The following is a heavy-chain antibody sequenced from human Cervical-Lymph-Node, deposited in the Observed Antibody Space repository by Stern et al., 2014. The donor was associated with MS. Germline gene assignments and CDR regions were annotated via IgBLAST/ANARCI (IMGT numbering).Heavy chain of an antibody. V-gene: IGHV3-23*04. CDR1: GFTFSSYA. J-gene: IGHJ4*02. CDR2: ISGSGGST. Sequence: VQLVESGGGLVQPGGSLRLSCAASGFTFSSYAMSWVRQAPGKGLEWVSDISGSGGSTYYADSVKGRFTISRDNSKNTLYLQMNSLRAEDTAVYYCAKYRELYTAMGKRGYFDYWGQGTLVTVSS. CDR3: AKYRELYTAMGKRGYFDY. D-gene: IGHD5-18*01.